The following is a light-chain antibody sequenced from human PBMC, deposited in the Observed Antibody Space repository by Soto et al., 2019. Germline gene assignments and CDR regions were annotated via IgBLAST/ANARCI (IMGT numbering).Light chain of an antibody. Sequence: DIQMTQSPSTLSASVGDRVAITCRASRNINNLLVWYQQKPGKAPKLLIYKASSLESGVPSRFSGSGSGTEFTLTISSLQPDDFATYYCQRYYSFPLTFGGGTKVEIK. CDR2: KAS. V-gene: IGKV1-5*03. J-gene: IGKJ4*01. CDR3: QRYYSFPLT. CDR1: RNINNL.